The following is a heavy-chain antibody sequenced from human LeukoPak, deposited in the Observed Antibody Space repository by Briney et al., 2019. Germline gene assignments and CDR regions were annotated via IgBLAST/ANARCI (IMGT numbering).Heavy chain of an antibody. V-gene: IGHV4-4*07. CDR3: ARAGYYYDGSGYYYADY. Sequence: SETLSLTCTVSGDSISTYYWSWIRQSAGKGLEWIGCIYTSGSTNYNPSLKSRVTMSVDTSKNQFSLKLSSVTAADTAVYYCARAGYYYDGSGYYYADYWGQGTLVTVSS. D-gene: IGHD3-22*01. CDR2: IYTSGST. J-gene: IGHJ4*02. CDR1: GDSISTYY.